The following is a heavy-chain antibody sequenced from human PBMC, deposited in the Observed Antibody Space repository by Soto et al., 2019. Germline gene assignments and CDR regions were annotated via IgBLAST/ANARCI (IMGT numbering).Heavy chain of an antibody. CDR1: GGSISSYY. CDR2: IYYSGST. D-gene: IGHD6-19*01. CDR3: ARDREPESSGWYGMDV. Sequence: SETLSLTCTVSGGSISSYYWSWIRQPPGKGLEWIGYIYYSGSTNYNPSLKSQVTISVDTSKNQFSLKLSSVTAADTAVYYCARDREPESSGWYGMDVWGQGTTVTVSS. V-gene: IGHV4-59*01. J-gene: IGHJ6*02.